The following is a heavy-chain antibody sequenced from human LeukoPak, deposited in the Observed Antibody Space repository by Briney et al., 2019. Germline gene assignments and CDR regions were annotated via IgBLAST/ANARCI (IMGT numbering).Heavy chain of an antibody. Sequence: GGSLRLSCAASGFTFSSYGMHWVRQAPGKGLEWVAVISYVGSNKYYADSVKGRFTISRDNSKNTLYLQMNSLRAEVTAVYYCAKDLYRGQGTLVTVSS. V-gene: IGHV3-30*18. J-gene: IGHJ4*02. CDR3: AKDLY. CDR2: ISYVGSNK. CDR1: GFTFSSYG.